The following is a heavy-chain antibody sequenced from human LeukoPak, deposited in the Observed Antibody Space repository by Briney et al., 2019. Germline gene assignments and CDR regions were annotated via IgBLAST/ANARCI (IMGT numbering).Heavy chain of an antibody. J-gene: IGHJ4*02. CDR1: GFTFSSYG. V-gene: IGHV3-30*02. CDR3: AKTYYYDSSGYSVYFDY. CDR2: IRYDGSNK. D-gene: IGHD3-22*01. Sequence: GGSLRLSCAASGFTFSSYGMHWVRQAPGKGLEWVAFIRYDGSNKYYADSVKGRFTISRDNSKNTLYLQMNSLRAEDTAVYYCAKTYYYDSSGYSVYFDYWGQGTLVTVSS.